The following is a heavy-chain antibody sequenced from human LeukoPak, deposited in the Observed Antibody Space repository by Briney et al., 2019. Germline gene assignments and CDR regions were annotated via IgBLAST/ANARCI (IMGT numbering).Heavy chain of an antibody. CDR2: IYSGGST. D-gene: IGHD3-10*01. J-gene: IGHJ4*02. CDR1: GFTVSSNH. Sequence: GGSLRLSCAASGFTVSSNHMSWVRQAPGKGLEWVSVIYSGGSTYYADSVKGRFSISRDNSKNTLYLQMNSLRAEDTAVYYCARVYGSGSHFDYWGQGTLVTVSS. CDR3: ARVYGSGSHFDY. V-gene: IGHV3-66*01.